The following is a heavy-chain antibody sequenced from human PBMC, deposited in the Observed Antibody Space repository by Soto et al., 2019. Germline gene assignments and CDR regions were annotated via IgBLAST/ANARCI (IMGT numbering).Heavy chain of an antibody. D-gene: IGHD2-15*01. CDR3: VKQAHGLDGVAFDY. Sequence: GGSLSLSCSPSGLIFSESTIYGFRQVQGKGLEAISAVSTSGRSTDYADSVKDRFTISRDNSKNTLFLQMGSLRPEDTAFYYCVKQAHGLDGVAFDYWGQGTQVTVSS. J-gene: IGHJ4*02. V-gene: IGHV3-64D*06. CDR1: GLIFSEST. CDR2: VSTSGRST.